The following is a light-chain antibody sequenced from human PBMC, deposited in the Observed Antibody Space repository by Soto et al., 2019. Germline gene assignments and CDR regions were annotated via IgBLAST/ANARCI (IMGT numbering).Light chain of an antibody. CDR3: CSYSGSSTFVV. CDR2: EGG. V-gene: IGLV2-23*03. Sequence: QSVLTQPASVSGSPGQSITISCTGTSSDVGSYNFVSGYQQHPGKAPKLMIYEGGKRPSGVSDLFSGSNSGNTASLTISGLQAEDEADYYCCSYSGSSTFVVFGGGTKVTVL. CDR1: SSDVGSYNF. J-gene: IGLJ2*01.